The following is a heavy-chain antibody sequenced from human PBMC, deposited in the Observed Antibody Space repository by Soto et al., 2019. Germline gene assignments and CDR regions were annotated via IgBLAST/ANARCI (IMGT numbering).Heavy chain of an antibody. V-gene: IGHV4-30-4*01. CDR3: ASRKSSPYYDY. Sequence: SETLSLTCTVSGGSISSGDYYWSWIRQPPGKGLEWIGCIYYSGSTYYNPSLKSRVTISVDTSKNHFSLKLSSVTAADTAVYYCASRKSSPYYDYWGQGTLVTVSS. D-gene: IGHD2-21*01. CDR1: GGSISSGDYY. J-gene: IGHJ4*02. CDR2: IYYSGST.